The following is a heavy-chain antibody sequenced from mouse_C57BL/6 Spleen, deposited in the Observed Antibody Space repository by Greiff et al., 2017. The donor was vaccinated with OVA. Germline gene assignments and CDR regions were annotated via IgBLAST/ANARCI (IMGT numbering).Heavy chain of an antibody. Sequence: QVHVKQPGAELVKPGASVKLSCKASGYTFTSYWMQWVKQRPGQGLEWIGEIDPSDSYTNYNQKFKGKATLTVDTSSSTAYMQLSSLTSEDSAVYYCARTGRAWFAYWGQGTLVTVSA. CDR1: GYTFTSYW. J-gene: IGHJ3*01. D-gene: IGHD4-1*01. CDR2: IDPSDSYT. CDR3: ARTGRAWFAY. V-gene: IGHV1-50*01.